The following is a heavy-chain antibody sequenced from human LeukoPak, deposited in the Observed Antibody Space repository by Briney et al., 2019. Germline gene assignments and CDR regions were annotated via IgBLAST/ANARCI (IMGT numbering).Heavy chain of an antibody. D-gene: IGHD3-10*01. Sequence: ASVKVSCKASGYTFTSYGISWVRQAPGQGLEWMGWISAYNGNTNYAQKFQGRVTMTTDTSTSTAYMELRSLRSDDTAVYYCAGDDKTGDYYGVPRIWGQGTLVTVSS. CDR2: ISAYNGNT. J-gene: IGHJ4*02. V-gene: IGHV1-18*01. CDR3: AGDDKTGDYYGVPRI. CDR1: GYTFTSYG.